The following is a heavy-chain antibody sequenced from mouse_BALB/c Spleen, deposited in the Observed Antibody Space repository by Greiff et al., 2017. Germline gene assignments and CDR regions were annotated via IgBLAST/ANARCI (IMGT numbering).Heavy chain of an antibody. CDR2: ISYDGSN. CDR1: GYSITSGYY. CDR3: ARGDGNYEFDY. J-gene: IGHJ2*01. D-gene: IGHD2-1*01. V-gene: IGHV3-6*02. Sequence: VQLKESGPGLVKPSQSLSLTCSVTGYSITSGYYWNWIRQFPGNKLEWMGYISYDGSNNYNPSLKNRISITRDTSKNQFFLKLNSVTTEDTATYYCARGDGNYEFDYWGQGTTLTVSS.